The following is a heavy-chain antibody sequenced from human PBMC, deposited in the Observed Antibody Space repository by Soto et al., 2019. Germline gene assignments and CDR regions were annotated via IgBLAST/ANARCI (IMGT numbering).Heavy chain of an antibody. CDR3: ASGRFGECLDY. CDR2: ISAYNGNT. V-gene: IGHV1-18*01. CDR1: GYTFTSYG. D-gene: IGHD3-10*01. J-gene: IGHJ4*02. Sequence: AASVKVSCKASGYTFTSYGISWVRQAPGQGPEWMGWISAYNGNTNYAQKLQGRVTMTTDTSTSTAYMELRSLRSDDTAVYYCASGRFGECLDYWGQGTLVTVSS.